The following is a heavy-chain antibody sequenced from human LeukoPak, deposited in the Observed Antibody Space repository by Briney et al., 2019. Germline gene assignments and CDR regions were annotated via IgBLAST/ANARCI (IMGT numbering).Heavy chain of an antibody. CDR3: ARDGTTVVTSYYFDY. CDR2: ISYDGSNK. V-gene: IGHV3-30*04. CDR1: GFTFSSYA. J-gene: IGHJ4*02. Sequence: PGGSLRLSCAASGFTFSSYAMHWVREAPGKALEWVAVISYDGSNKYYADSVKGRFTISRDNSKNTLYLQMNSLRAEDTAVYYCARDGTTVVTSYYFDYWGQGTLVTVSS. D-gene: IGHD4-23*01.